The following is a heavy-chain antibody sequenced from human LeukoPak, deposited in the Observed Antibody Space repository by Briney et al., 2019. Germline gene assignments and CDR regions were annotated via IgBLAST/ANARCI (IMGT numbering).Heavy chain of an antibody. CDR1: GFTFDDYA. V-gene: IGHV3-9*01. Sequence: GGSLRLSCAASGFTFDDYAMHWVRQAPGKGLEWVSGISWNSGSIGYADSVKGRFTISRDNAKNSLYLQMNSLRAEDTALYYCAKDSSRLAAAGKGIDYWGQGTLVTVSS. CDR3: AKDSSRLAAAGKGIDY. CDR2: ISWNSGSI. J-gene: IGHJ4*02. D-gene: IGHD6-13*01.